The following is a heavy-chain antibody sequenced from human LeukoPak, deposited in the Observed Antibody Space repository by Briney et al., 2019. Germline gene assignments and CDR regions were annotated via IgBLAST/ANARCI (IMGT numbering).Heavy chain of an antibody. CDR3: ARVLPYSSGWGVDY. Sequence: SVKVSCKASGGTFSRYAISWVRQAPGQGLEWMGGIIPIFGTANYAQKFQGRVTITADESTSTAYMEVSSLRSEDTAVYYCARVLPYSSGWGVDYWGQGTLVTVSS. CDR1: GGTFSRYA. D-gene: IGHD6-19*01. V-gene: IGHV1-69*13. J-gene: IGHJ4*02. CDR2: IIPIFGTA.